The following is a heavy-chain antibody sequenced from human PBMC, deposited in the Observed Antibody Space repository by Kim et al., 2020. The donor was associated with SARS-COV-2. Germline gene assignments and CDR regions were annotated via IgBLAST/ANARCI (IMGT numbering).Heavy chain of an antibody. CDR3: PGAFGDYGLDY. CDR2: K. V-gene: IGHV3-33*01. J-gene: IGHJ4*02. D-gene: IGHD4-17*01. Sequence: KIYANPVKGRITISRNNTKNTLYLQMNSLRVEKTAVYYCPGAFGDYGLDYWGQGTLVTVSS.